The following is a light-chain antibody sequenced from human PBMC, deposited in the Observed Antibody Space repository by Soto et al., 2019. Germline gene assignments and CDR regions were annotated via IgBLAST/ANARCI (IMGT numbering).Light chain of an antibody. CDR3: CSYAGSYTWV. CDR2: DVS. CDR1: SSDVGGYNY. V-gene: IGLV2-11*01. J-gene: IGLJ7*01. Sequence: QSVLTQPRSVSGSPGQSVTISCTGTSSDVGGYNYVSWYQLHPGKAPKLMIYDVSKRPSGVPDRFSGSKSGNTASLTISGLQAEDEADYYCCSYAGSYTWVFGGGTQLTVL.